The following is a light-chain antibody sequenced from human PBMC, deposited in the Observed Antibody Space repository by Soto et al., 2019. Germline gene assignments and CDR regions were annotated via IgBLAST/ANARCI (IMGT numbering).Light chain of an antibody. J-gene: IGLJ2*01. V-gene: IGLV3-9*01. CDR3: QVWDSSPV. CDR2: RDS. CDR1: NIGSKN. Sequence: SYELTQPLSVSVALGQTARITCGGNNIGSKNVHWYQQKPGQAPVLVIHRDSNLPSGIPERVSGSNSGNTATLTSSRAQAGDEADYYCQVWDSSPVFGGGTKLTVL.